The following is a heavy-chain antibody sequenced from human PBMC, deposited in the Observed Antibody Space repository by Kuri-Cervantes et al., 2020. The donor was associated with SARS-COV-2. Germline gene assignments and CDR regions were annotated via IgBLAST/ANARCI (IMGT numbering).Heavy chain of an antibody. J-gene: IGHJ3*02. Sequence: GSLRLSCTFYGESFSGYYWIWIRQPPGKGLEWIGEINHRGSTNYNPSLKSRVTISVDTSKNQFSLKLSSVTAADTAVYYCASGITDAFDIWGQGTMVTVSS. V-gene: IGHV4-34*01. CDR1: GESFSGYY. CDR2: INHRGST. CDR3: ASGITDAFDI.